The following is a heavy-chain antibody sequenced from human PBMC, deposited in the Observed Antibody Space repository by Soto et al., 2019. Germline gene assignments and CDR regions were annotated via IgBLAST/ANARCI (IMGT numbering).Heavy chain of an antibody. Sequence: PGESLKISCYGSGYRFTSHCIGLVLQMPGRGLDWMGIIFPSDSDTRYSPSFEGQVTISADKSISTAYLHWSSLKASDTAMYYCARSYSSSWYYFDYWGQGTLVTVSS. CDR3: ARSYSSSWYYFDY. V-gene: IGHV5-51*01. J-gene: IGHJ4*02. CDR2: IFPSDSDT. CDR1: GYRFTSHC. D-gene: IGHD6-13*01.